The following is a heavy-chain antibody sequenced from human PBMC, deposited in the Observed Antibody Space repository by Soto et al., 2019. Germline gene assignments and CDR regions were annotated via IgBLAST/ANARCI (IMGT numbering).Heavy chain of an antibody. CDR3: ARVAYDAFDI. D-gene: IGHD3-16*01. CDR2: ISSSRSYT. CDR1: GFTFSDYY. Sequence: QVQLVESGGGLVKPGGSLRLSCAASGFTFSDYYMNWIRQAPGKGLEWVSYISSSRSYTNYTDSVKGRFTISRDNAKNSLYLQMNSLRAEDTAVYYCARVAYDAFDIWGQGTMVTVSS. J-gene: IGHJ3*02. V-gene: IGHV3-11*05.